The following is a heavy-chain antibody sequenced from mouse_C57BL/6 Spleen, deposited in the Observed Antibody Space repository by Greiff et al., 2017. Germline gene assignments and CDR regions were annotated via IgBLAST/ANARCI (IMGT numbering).Heavy chain of an antibody. CDR1: GYTFTSYW. CDR2: IYPGSGST. D-gene: IGHD1-1*01. Sequence: QVQLQPPGAELVKPGASVTMSCKASGYTFTSYWITWVKQRPGQGLEWIGDIYPGSGSTNYNEKFQSKATLTVDTSSSTAYMQLSSLTSEDSAVYYCARLLRYVDYWGQSTTLTVSS. J-gene: IGHJ2*01. V-gene: IGHV1-55*01. CDR3: ARLLRYVDY.